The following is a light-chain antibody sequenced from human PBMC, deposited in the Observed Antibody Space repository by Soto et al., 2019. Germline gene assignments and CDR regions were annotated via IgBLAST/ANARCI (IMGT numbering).Light chain of an antibody. Sequence: EIAMTQYPAILSLSPGERATLSWGASQSVRSNLAWFQQKPGQAPRLLIYGASSRATGIPARFSASGSGTDFTLTISRLQYEDFAIYYGQPYNNWTLTFGGGTKVDIK. V-gene: IGKV3-15*01. CDR1: QSVRSN. CDR3: QPYNNWTLT. CDR2: GAS. J-gene: IGKJ4*01.